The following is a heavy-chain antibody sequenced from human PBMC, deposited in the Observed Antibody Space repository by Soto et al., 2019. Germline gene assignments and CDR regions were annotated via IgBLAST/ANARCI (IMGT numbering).Heavy chain of an antibody. J-gene: IGHJ4*02. D-gene: IGHD5-12*01. V-gene: IGHV1-69*06. CDR3: ARDATIEPPVYFDY. CDR2: IIPIFGTA. CDR1: GGTFSSYA. Sequence: ASVKVSCKASGGTFSSYAISWVRQAPGQGLEWMGGIIPIFGTANYAQKFQGRVTITADKSTSTAYMELSSLRSEDTAVYYCARDATIEPPVYFDYWGQGTLVTVSS.